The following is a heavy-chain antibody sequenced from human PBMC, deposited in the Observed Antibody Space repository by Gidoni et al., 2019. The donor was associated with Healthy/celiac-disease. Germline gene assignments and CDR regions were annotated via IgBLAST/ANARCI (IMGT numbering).Heavy chain of an antibody. CDR1: GFTFRYYW. V-gene: IGHV3-74*01. CDR2: INSDGSST. CDR3: AREDGGGSYYWFDP. Sequence: EVQLVESGGGLVQPGGSLRLSCAASGFTFRYYWMHWVRQAPGKGLVWVSRINSDGSSTNYADSVKGRFTISRDNAKNTLYLQMNSLRAEDTAVYYCAREDGGGSYYWFDPWGQGTLVIVSS. J-gene: IGHJ5*02. D-gene: IGHD1-26*01.